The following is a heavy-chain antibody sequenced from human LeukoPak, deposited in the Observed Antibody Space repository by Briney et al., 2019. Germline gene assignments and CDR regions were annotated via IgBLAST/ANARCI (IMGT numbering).Heavy chain of an antibody. V-gene: IGHV4-38-2*01. Sequence: SETLSLTCAVSGYSISSGYYWGWIRQPPGKGLEWIGSIYHSGSTYYNPSLKGRVTISVDTSKNQFSLKLSSVTAADTAVYYCATRGYGRGGLDYWGQGTLVTVSS. CDR3: ATRGYGRGGLDY. D-gene: IGHD5-18*01. CDR1: GYSISSGYY. J-gene: IGHJ4*02. CDR2: IYHSGST.